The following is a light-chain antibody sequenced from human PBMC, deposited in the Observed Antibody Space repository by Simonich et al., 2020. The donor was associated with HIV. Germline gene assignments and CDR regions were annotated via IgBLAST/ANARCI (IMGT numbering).Light chain of an antibody. CDR2: AAS. V-gene: IGKV1-12*01. Sequence: DIQMTQSPFSVSASVGARVTITCRASQGISSWLAWYQQRPGKSPKILMYAASSLQSGVPSRFSGSGAGTKFTLTISSLQPEDFATYYCQQAITFPRTFGQGTRVDVK. CDR3: QQAITFPRT. J-gene: IGKJ1*01. CDR1: QGISSW.